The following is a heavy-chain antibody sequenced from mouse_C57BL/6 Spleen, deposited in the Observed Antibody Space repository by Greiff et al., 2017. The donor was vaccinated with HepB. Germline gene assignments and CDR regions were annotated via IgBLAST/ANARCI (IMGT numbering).Heavy chain of an antibody. J-gene: IGHJ4*01. CDR3: ARSDVEAMDY. CDR1: GYSFTGYY. CDR2: INPSTGGT. V-gene: IGHV1-42*01. Sequence: EVQLQQSGPELVKPGASVKISCKASGYSFTGYYMNWVKQSPEKSLEWIGEINPSTGGTTYNQKFKAKATLTVDKSSSTAYMQLKSLTSEDSAVYYCARSDVEAMDYWGQGTSVTVSS.